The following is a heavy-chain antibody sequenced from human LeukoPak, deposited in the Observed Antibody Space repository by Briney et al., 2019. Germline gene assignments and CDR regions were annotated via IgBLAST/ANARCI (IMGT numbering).Heavy chain of an antibody. V-gene: IGHV1-18*01. CDR3: ARDHYYDSSGYPKPDAFDI. CDR1: GYTFTSYG. Sequence: GASVKVSCKASGYTFTSYGISWVRQAPGQGLEWMGWISAYNGNTNYAQKLQGRVTMTTDTSTSTAYMELRSLRSDDTAVYYCARDHYYDSSGYPKPDAFDIWGQGTMVTVSS. CDR2: ISAYNGNT. D-gene: IGHD3-22*01. J-gene: IGHJ3*02.